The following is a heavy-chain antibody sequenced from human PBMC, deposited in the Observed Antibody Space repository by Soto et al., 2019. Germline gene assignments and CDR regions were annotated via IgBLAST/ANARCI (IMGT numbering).Heavy chain of an antibody. CDR3: ARKDKSGYFNWFDP. V-gene: IGHV5-51*01. D-gene: IGHD3-22*01. J-gene: IGHJ5*02. CDR1: GYKFTSSW. Sequence: GESLKISCRTSGYKFTSSWIAWVRQMPGKGLEWMGIIFPSDSDTRYSPSFQGQVTISAGRSTSTVFLQWASLKASDTAVYFCARKDKSGYFNWFDPWGQGTLVTVSS. CDR2: IFPSDSDT.